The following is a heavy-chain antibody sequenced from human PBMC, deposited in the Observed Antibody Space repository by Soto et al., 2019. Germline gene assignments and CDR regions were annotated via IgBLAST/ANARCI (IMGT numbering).Heavy chain of an antibody. V-gene: IGHV1-2*02. D-gene: IGHD5-12*01. CDR1: GYTFTGYY. CDR3: ARDSLRRDGYNFDAFDI. CDR2: INPNSGGT. J-gene: IGHJ3*02. Sequence: GASVKVSCKASGYTFTGYYMHWVRQAPGQGLEWMGWINPNSGGTNYAQKFQGRVTMTRDTSISTAYMELSRLRSDDTAVYYCARDSLRRDGYNFDAFDIWGQGTMVTVSS.